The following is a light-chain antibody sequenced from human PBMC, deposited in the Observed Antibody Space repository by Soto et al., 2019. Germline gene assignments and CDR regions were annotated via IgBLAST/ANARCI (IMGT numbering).Light chain of an antibody. Sequence: QSVLTQPPSASGTPGQRVTISCSGSSSNIGSEYVVWYQHLPGTAPKLLIYRNNQRPSGVPDRFAGSKSGTSAFLAISGLRSEDEADYYCAARDDSLSGHWVFGGGTKLTVL. CDR1: SSNIGSEY. J-gene: IGLJ3*02. CDR3: AARDDSLSGHWV. V-gene: IGLV1-47*01. CDR2: RNN.